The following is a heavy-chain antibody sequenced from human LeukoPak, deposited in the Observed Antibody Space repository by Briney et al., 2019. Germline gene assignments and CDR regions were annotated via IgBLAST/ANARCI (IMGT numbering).Heavy chain of an antibody. V-gene: IGHV3-23*01. CDR1: GFTFSSYA. D-gene: IGHD3-3*01. Sequence: GGSLRLSCAASGFTFSSYATSWVRQAPGKGLEWVSAISGSGGSTYYADSVKGRFTISRDNSKNTLYLQMNSLRAEDTAVYYCAKVPKGHITIFGVVIFDYWGQGTLVTVSS. J-gene: IGHJ4*02. CDR2: ISGSGGST. CDR3: AKVPKGHITIFGVVIFDY.